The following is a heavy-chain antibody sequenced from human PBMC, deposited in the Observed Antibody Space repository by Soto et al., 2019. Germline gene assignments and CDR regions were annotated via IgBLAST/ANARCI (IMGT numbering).Heavy chain of an antibody. J-gene: IGHJ5*02. CDR3: ARGLAPTIFGTVPTPNWFDP. CDR1: GGSFSGYY. CDR2: INHSGSN. V-gene: IGHV4-34*01. Sequence: PSETLSLTCAVYGGSFSGYYWSWIRQSPGKGLEWIGEINHSGSNNYNPSLKSRLTISLDTSKNQFSLRLSSVTSADTAVYYCARGLAPTIFGTVPTPNWFDPWGQGTLVTVSS. D-gene: IGHD3-3*01.